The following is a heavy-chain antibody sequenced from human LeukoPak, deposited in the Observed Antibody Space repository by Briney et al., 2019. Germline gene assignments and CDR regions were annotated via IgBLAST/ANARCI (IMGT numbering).Heavy chain of an antibody. J-gene: IGHJ3*02. CDR3: SRFYRWAFDI. V-gene: IGHV3-7*01. Sequence: GGSLRLSCAASGFTFSTYWMTWVPQSPGKGLKGLANIKQSGREKNYVDSVKCRFTISKDKANPSLYLQRNSLRAADTAVHYCSRFYRWAFDIWGQETMVTVSS. D-gene: IGHD6-13*01. CDR2: IKQSGREK. CDR1: GFTFSTYW.